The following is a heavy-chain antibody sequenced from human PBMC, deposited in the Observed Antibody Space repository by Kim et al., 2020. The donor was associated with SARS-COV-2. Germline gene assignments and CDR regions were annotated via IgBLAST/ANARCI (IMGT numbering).Heavy chain of an antibody. CDR3: ARYSSGWHGWFDP. Sequence: ASVKVSCKASGYTFTSYAMHWVRQAPGQRLEWMGWINAGNGNTKYSQKFQGRVTITRDTSASTAYMELSSLRSEDTAVYYCARYSSGWHGWFDPWGQGTLVTVSS. CDR1: GYTFTSYA. CDR2: INAGNGNT. V-gene: IGHV1-3*01. J-gene: IGHJ5*02. D-gene: IGHD6-19*01.